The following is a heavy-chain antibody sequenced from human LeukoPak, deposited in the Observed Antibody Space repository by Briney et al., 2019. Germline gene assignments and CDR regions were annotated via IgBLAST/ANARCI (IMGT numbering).Heavy chain of an antibody. D-gene: IGHD3-10*01. V-gene: IGHV4-34*01. J-gene: IGHJ4*02. CDR2: INHSGST. CDR3: ASSPMVRGVVGYFDY. CDR1: GGSFSGYY. Sequence: PSETLSLTCAVYGGSFSGYYWSWIRQPPGKGLEWIGEINHSGSTNYNPSLKSRVTISVDTSKNQLSLKLSSVTAADTAVYYCASSPMVRGVVGYFDYWGQGTLVTVSS.